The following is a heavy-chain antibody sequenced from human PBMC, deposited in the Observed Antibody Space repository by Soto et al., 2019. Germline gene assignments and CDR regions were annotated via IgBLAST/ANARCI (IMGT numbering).Heavy chain of an antibody. Sequence: SETLSLTCAVFGGSFSGYYWSWIRQPPGKGLEWIGEINHSGSTNYNPSLKSRVTISVDTSKNQFSLKLSSVTAADTAVYYCARGTGTPPATVEYWGQGTLVTVSS. V-gene: IGHV4-34*01. CDR2: INHSGST. D-gene: IGHD1-1*01. J-gene: IGHJ4*02. CDR3: ARGTGTPPATVEY. CDR1: GGSFSGYY.